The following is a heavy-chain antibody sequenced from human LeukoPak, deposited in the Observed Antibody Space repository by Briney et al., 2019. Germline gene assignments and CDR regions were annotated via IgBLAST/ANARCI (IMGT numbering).Heavy chain of an antibody. CDR2: INPKSGGT. V-gene: IGHV1-2*02. D-gene: IGHD5-18*01. CDR1: VYTFTGYY. CDR3: ARGGYPDTAMVGPFDY. Sequence: ASVKVSCKASVYTFTGYYMHWVRQAPGQGLEWMGWINPKSGGTNYAQKFQGRVTMTRDTSLITVYMELSRLRSDDAAVYYCARGGYPDTAMVGPFDYWGQGTLVTVSS. J-gene: IGHJ4*02.